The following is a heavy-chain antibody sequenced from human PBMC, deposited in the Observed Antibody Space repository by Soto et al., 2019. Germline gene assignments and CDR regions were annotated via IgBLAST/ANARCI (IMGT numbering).Heavy chain of an antibody. CDR3: AKDGGYDDFDY. Sequence: GSLRLSCAASGFTFSSYGMHWVRQAPGKGLEWVAVISYDGSNKYYADSVKGRFTISRDNSKNTLYLQMNSLRAEDTAVYYCAKDGGYDDFDYWGQGTLVTVSS. V-gene: IGHV3-30*18. CDR2: ISYDGSNK. CDR1: GFTFSSYG. J-gene: IGHJ4*02. D-gene: IGHD5-12*01.